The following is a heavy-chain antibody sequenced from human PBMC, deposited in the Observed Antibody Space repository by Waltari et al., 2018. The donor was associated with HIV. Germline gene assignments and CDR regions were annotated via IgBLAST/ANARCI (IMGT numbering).Heavy chain of an antibody. CDR3: ARGRKGFLGIEDFDY. V-gene: IGHV4-31*11. CDR2: IYNNGNT. J-gene: IGHJ4*02. CDR1: GVSINAGGYY. Sequence: QVQLQESGPGLVKPSQTLSLSCVVSGVSINAGGYYWSWHRQHPGAGREWIAHIYNNGNTDYNPSLTSRVTISLDTSEHQFSLNLSSVTAADAAVDYCARGRKGFLGIEDFDYWGQGTLVTVSS. D-gene: IGHD7-27*01.